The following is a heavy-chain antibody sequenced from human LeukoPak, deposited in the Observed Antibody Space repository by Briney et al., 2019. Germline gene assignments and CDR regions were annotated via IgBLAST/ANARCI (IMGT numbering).Heavy chain of an antibody. J-gene: IGHJ5*02. CDR3: ARGRTSAGGYSGHDWGDWFDP. D-gene: IGHD5-12*01. CDR1: GYPFTSYD. V-gene: IGHV1-8*03. CDR2: MNPNSGHT. Sequence: ASVKVSCKASGYPFTSYDINWVRQATGQGLQWMGWMNPNSGHTAYAQKFQGRVTVTRNTSISTAYMDLSSLRSEDSAVYYCARGRTSAGGYSGHDWGDWFDPWGQGTLVTVSS.